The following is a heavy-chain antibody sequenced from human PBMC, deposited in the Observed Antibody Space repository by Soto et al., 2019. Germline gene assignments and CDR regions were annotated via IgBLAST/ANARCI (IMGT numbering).Heavy chain of an antibody. CDR2: ISSSSSTI. V-gene: IGHV3-48*02. J-gene: IGHJ4*02. D-gene: IGHD3-16*01. CDR1: GFTFSSDS. CDR3: ARGGWGL. Sequence: EVQLVEAGGGLVQPGGSLRLSCAASGFTFSSDSMNWVRQAPGQGLQWVSYISSSSSTIYYADSVKGRFTISRDNTNNSLYLQMNSLRDEDTAVYYCARGGWGLWGMGTLVTVSS.